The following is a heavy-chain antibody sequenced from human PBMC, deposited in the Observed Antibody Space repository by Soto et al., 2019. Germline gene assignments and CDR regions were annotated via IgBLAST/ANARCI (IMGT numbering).Heavy chain of an antibody. D-gene: IGHD6-19*01. CDR3: AKSLWDTSGWKTDY. CDR1: GDSISSLY. CDR2: IYYSGSI. Sequence: SETLSLTCTVSGDSISSLYWSLFLQPPGKGLEWIGYIYYSGSINYNPSLKSRVTISVDPSKNQFSLRLSSVAAADTAVYYCAKSLWDTSGWKTDYWGQGTLVTVSS. V-gene: IGHV4-59*01. J-gene: IGHJ4*02.